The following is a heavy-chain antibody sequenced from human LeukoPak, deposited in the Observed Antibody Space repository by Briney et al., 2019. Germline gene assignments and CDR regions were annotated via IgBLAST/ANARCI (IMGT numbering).Heavy chain of an antibody. CDR3: ARVSYDFWSGYYTDY. Sequence: GGSLRLSCAASGFTFSSYGMNWVRQAPGKGLEWVSYISSSSSTIYYADSVKGRFTISRDNAKNSLYLQMNSLRAEDTAVYYCARVSYDFWSGYYTDYWGQGTLVTVSS. CDR1: GFTFSSYG. CDR2: ISSSSSTI. V-gene: IGHV3-48*01. D-gene: IGHD3-3*01. J-gene: IGHJ4*02.